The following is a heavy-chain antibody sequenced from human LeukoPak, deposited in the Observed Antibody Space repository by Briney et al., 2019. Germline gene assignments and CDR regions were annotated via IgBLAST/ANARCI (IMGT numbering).Heavy chain of an antibody. D-gene: IGHD2/OR15-2a*01. J-gene: IGHJ4*02. V-gene: IGHV3-33*01. CDR2: IWYDGSNT. Sequence: HSGGSLRLSCAASGYTFSIYGMNWVRQAPGKGLGWVAIIWYDGSNTYIAESVMGRFSISKDNFKNIVYLQMNSLKIEDTGVYYCARAGIVNALDYWGQGAQVTVSP. CDR3: ARAGIVNALDY. CDR1: GYTFSIYG.